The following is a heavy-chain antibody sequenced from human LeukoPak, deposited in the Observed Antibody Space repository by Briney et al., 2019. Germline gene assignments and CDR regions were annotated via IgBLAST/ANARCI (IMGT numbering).Heavy chain of an antibody. J-gene: IGHJ3*02. CDR2: ISSSSVYT. V-gene: IGHV3-21*04. Sequence: GRFLRPSCVASGFTLPDPHMNGCRKSPGKGLGWVSSISSSSVYTHYADSVKGRFTISRDNGKNSLYLQMHSLRAEDTALYYCARDALRDDAFDIWGQGTLVTVSS. CDR3: ARDALRDDAFDI. CDR1: GFTLPDPH.